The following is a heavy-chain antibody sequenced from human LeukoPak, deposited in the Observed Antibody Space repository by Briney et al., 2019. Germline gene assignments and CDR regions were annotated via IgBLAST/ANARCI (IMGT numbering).Heavy chain of an antibody. Sequence: ASVKVSCKASGYTFTSYYMHWVRQAPGQGLEWMGIINPSGGSTSHAQKFQGRATMTRDTSTSTVYMELSSLRSEDTAVYYCVVVVAGRFDYWGQGTLVTVSS. V-gene: IGHV1-46*01. J-gene: IGHJ4*02. CDR3: VVVVAGRFDY. CDR1: GYTFTSYY. D-gene: IGHD2-15*01. CDR2: INPSGGST.